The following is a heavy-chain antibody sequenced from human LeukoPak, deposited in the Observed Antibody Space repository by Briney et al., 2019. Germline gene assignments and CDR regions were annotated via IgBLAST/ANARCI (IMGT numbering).Heavy chain of an antibody. CDR3: ARDLAQPIDY. D-gene: IGHD3-3*02. Sequence: GGSLRLSCAVSGFAFGSEAMSWVRQSPARGLEWVASISPGGGTTYYADYVKGRFTISRDNSKNTLYLQMNSLRAEDTAVYYCARDLAQPIDYWGQGTLVTVSS. CDR2: ISPGGGTT. V-gene: IGHV3-23*01. CDR1: GFAFGSEA. J-gene: IGHJ4*02.